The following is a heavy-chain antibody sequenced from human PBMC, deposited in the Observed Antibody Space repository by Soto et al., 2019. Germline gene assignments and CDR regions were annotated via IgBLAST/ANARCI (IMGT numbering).Heavy chain of an antibody. CDR2: IYHSGST. CDR1: GGSISSSNW. J-gene: IGHJ6*02. CDR3: AREMGGSGSYYDYGMDV. D-gene: IGHD3-10*01. Sequence: SETLSLTCAVSGGSISSSNWWSWVRQPPGKGLEWIGEIYHSGSTNYNPSLKSRVTISVDKSKNQFSLKLSSVTAADTAVYYCAREMGGSGSYYDYGMDVWGQGTTVTVSS. V-gene: IGHV4-4*02.